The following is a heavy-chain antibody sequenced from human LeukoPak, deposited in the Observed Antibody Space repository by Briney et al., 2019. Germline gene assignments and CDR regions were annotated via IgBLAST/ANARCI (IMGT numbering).Heavy chain of an antibody. Sequence: ASVKVSCKASGYTFTNYSISWVRQAPGQGLEGVAMISGYNGNTDYAQKVKDRVTVTADTSTAYLEMRGLTSDDTAVYYCARDHGDFVGVKVGFDSWGQGTLVTVSS. D-gene: IGHD4-17*01. J-gene: IGHJ4*02. CDR1: GYTFTNYS. CDR3: ARDHGDFVGVKVGFDS. V-gene: IGHV1-18*01. CDR2: ISGYNGNT.